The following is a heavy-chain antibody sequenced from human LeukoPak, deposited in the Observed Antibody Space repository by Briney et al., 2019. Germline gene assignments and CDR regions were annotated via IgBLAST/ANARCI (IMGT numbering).Heavy chain of an antibody. D-gene: IGHD1-26*01. Sequence: PAGGSLRLSCVASGFTFSSYWMSWVRQAPGKGLEWVANIKKDGSEKYYVDSVKGRFTISRDNAKTSLYLQMNSLRAEDTAVYYCAGWELGFDYWGQGTLVTVSS. J-gene: IGHJ4*02. V-gene: IGHV3-7*01. CDR3: AGWELGFDY. CDR2: IKKDGSEK. CDR1: GFTFSSYW.